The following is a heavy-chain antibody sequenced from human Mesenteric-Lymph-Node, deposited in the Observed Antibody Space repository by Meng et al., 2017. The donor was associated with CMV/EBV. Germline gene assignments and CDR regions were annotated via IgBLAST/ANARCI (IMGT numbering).Heavy chain of an antibody. V-gene: IGHV3-53*01. CDR1: GFTVSSNS. D-gene: IGHD5-12*01. CDR3: ARDLRGKDDY. CDR2: IYSGGRT. J-gene: IGHJ4*02. Sequence: GGSLRLSCAASGFTVSSNSVNWVRQAPGKGLEWVSVIYSGGRTYYADSVKGRFTISRDNAKSTLYLQMNSLRAEDTGVYYCARDLRGKDDYWGQGTLVTVSS.